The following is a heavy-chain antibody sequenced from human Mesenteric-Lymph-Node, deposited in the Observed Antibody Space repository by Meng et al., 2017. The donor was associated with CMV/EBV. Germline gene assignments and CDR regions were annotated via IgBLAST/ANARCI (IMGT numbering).Heavy chain of an antibody. CDR1: GGSLSGYY. V-gene: IGHV4-34*01. Sequence: QGQLHQWGEGLLKPSESLSFTCAVYGGSLSGYYWNWIRQSPEKGLEWIGEINHSGSTTYNPSFTSRIIISVDTSTNQISLNMSSVTAADTAVYYCARGSSYDILTGYFDYWGQGALVTVSS. J-gene: IGHJ4*02. CDR2: INHSGST. D-gene: IGHD3-9*01. CDR3: ARGSSYDILTGYFDY.